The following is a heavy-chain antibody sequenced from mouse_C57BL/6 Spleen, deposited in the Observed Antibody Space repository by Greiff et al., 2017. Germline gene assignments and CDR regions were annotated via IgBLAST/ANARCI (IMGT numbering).Heavy chain of an antibody. J-gene: IGHJ2*01. CDR1: GYTFTSYW. V-gene: IGHV1-61*01. CDR2: IYPSDSET. D-gene: IGHD3-3*01. CDR3: ARGGLADYFDY. Sequence: QVQLKQPGAELVRPGSSVKLSCKASGYTFTSYWMDWVKQRPGQGLEWIGNIYPSDSETHYNQKFKDKATLTVDKSSSTAYMQLSSLTSEDSSVYYCARGGLADYFDYWGQGTTLTVSS.